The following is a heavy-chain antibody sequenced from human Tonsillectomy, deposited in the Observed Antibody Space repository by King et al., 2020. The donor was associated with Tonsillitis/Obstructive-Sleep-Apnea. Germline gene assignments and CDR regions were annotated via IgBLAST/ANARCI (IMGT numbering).Heavy chain of an antibody. CDR2: ISHDGRNK. V-gene: IGHV3-30*01. CDR3: ARDHFMDV. Sequence: VQLVESGGGVGQPGRSLRLSCAASGFTFRSYVMHWVRQAPGKWLEWVADISHDGRNKQYADSVKGRFTISRDNSKNTLYLQMNSLRAEDTAVYYCARDHFMDVWGIGTTVTVSS. J-gene: IGHJ6*03. CDR1: GFTFRSYV.